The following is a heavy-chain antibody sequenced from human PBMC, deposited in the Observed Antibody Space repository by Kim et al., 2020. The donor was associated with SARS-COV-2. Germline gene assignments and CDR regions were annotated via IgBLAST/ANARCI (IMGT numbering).Heavy chain of an antibody. Sequence: SETLSLTCIVSGGSISSYYWSWIRQPAGKPLEWIGRVYSSGSTSYNPSLRGRVTMSVDTSTNQFSLNLGSVTAADTAVYYCARGGGSAWHTGDWYFDLWGRGTLVTVSS. V-gene: IGHV4-4*07. CDR3: ARGGGSAWHTGDWYFDL. D-gene: IGHD6-19*01. CDR2: VYSSGST. J-gene: IGHJ2*01. CDR1: GGSISSYY.